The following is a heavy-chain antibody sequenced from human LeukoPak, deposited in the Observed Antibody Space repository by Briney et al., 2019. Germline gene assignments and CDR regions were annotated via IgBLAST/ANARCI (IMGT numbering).Heavy chain of an antibody. J-gene: IGHJ4*02. Sequence: GETLRLSCAASGIAFSIYAMTWVRQAPGKGLEWVSGISGSGGSADYAASVKGRFTISRDNSKKTLYLQMNSLRVEDTAVYYCAKDLNRPDWGQGTLVTVSS. V-gene: IGHV3-23*01. CDR3: AKDLNRPD. CDR1: GIAFSIYA. CDR2: ISGSGGSA.